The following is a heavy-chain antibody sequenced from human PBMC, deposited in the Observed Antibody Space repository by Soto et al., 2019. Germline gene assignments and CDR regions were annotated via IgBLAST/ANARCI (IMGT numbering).Heavy chain of an antibody. V-gene: IGHV3-74*01. Sequence: EVQLVESGGGLVQPVGSLRLSCAASGFTFNNYWIHWVRQAPGKGLMWVSRINGDGTTTNYADSVRGRFAISRDNAENTVYLQMNSLRAEDTALYYCARGVRGHYGKDVWGQGTTVTVSS. CDR2: INGDGTTT. J-gene: IGHJ6*02. CDR1: GFTFNNYW. D-gene: IGHD3-10*01. CDR3: ARGVRGHYGKDV.